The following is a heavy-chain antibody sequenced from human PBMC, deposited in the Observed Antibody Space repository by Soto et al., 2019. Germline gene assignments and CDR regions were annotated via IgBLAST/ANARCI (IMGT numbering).Heavy chain of an antibody. D-gene: IGHD6-19*01. Sequence: QLQLQESGPVLVKPSETLSLTCTVSGGSISSSSYYWGWIRQPPGKGLEWIGSIYYSGSTYYNPSLKSRVTIRLDTATNQFSLTLSAVTAAVTAVCYCARLRLAGTVLDWGQGTLVTVSS. CDR3: ARLRLAGTVLD. CDR2: IYYSGST. J-gene: IGHJ4*02. CDR1: GGSISSSSYY. V-gene: IGHV4-39*01.